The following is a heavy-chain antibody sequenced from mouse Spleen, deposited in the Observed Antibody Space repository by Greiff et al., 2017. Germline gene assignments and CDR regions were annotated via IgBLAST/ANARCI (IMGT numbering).Heavy chain of an antibody. CDR3: ARTLSYYSRGYFDY. J-gene: IGHJ2*01. Sequence: QVQLKQSGAELVKPGASVKISCKASGYAFSSYWMNWVKQRPGKGLEWIGQIYPGDGDTNYNGKFKGKATLTADKSSSTAYMQLSSLTSEDSAVYFCARTLSYYSRGYFDYWGQGTTLTVSS. CDR2: IYPGDGDT. D-gene: IGHD2-5*01. V-gene: IGHV1-80*01. CDR1: GYAFSSYW.